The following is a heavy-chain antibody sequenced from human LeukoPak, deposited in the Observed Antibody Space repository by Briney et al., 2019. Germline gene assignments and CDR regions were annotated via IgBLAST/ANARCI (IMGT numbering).Heavy chain of an antibody. Sequence: SGGSLRLSCAASGFTFSSYAMSWVRQAPGKGLEWVSAISGSGGSTYYADSVKGRFTISRDNSKNTLYLQMNSLRAEDTAVNYCARDSVDGDYVDHWFDPWGQGTLVTVSS. J-gene: IGHJ5*02. CDR2: ISGSGGST. CDR1: GFTFSSYA. D-gene: IGHD4-17*01. CDR3: ARDSVDGDYVDHWFDP. V-gene: IGHV3-23*01.